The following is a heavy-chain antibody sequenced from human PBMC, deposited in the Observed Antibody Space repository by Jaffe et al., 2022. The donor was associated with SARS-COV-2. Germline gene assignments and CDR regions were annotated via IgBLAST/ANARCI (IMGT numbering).Heavy chain of an antibody. CDR1: GFTFSSYV. Sequence: EVQLLESGGGLVQPGGSLRLSCAASGFTFSSYVMSWVRQAPGKGLEWVSAISGDGGSTYYADSVKGRFTISRDSSKNTLYLQMNSLRAEDTAIYYCAKYSSSTNWAEEHWGQGALVTVSS. V-gene: IGHV3-23*01. J-gene: IGHJ1*01. CDR3: AKYSSSTNWAEEH. CDR2: ISGDGGST. D-gene: IGHD2-8*01.